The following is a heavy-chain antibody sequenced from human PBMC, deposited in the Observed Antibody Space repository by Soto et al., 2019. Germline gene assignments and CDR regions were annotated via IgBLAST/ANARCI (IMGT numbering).Heavy chain of an antibody. Sequence: PSQTLSLTCAISGDSVSTNTAAWNWVRQSPSRGLEWLGMTYYRSKWYFDYAVSVKSRITITPDTSKNQFSLHLDSVTPGDTAVYYCTRTRGQLLADAFDIWGLGTMVTVS. CDR1: GDSVSTNTAA. CDR2: TYYRSKWYF. J-gene: IGHJ3*02. CDR3: TRTRGQLLADAFDI. D-gene: IGHD2-2*01. V-gene: IGHV6-1*01.